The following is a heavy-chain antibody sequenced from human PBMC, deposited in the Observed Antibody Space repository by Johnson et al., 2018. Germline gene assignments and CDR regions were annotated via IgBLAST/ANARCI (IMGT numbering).Heavy chain of an antibody. CDR1: GYTLATYD. Sequence: VQLVESGAEVKKPGASVKVSCKVSGYTLATYDIDWVRQAAGQGLEWMGWVNPIRGNTGFAQKFRPRLTMTRDTSISTVYIELSGLRSDATAVYYCARINTDSYGYVLDFWGQGTPVTVSS. V-gene: IGHV1-8*02. CDR2: VNPIRGNT. D-gene: IGHD5-18*01. CDR3: ARINTDSYGYVLDF. J-gene: IGHJ4*02.